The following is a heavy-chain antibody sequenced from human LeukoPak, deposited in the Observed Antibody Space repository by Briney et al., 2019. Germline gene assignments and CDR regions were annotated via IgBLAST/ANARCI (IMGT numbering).Heavy chain of an antibody. Sequence: ASVKVSCKASGYTFTDSYMHWVRQAPGQGLEWMGWINPNSGGTNYAQKFQGRVTMTRDTSISTAYMELSRLRSDDTAVYYCARGSGARSYFDYWGQGTLVTVSS. D-gene: IGHD4-17*01. CDR1: GYTFTDSY. CDR3: ARGSGARSYFDY. CDR2: INPNSGGT. V-gene: IGHV1-2*02. J-gene: IGHJ4*02.